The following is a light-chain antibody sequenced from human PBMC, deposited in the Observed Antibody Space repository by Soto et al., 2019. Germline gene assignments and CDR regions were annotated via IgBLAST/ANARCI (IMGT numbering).Light chain of an antibody. CDR2: DVR. V-gene: IGLV2-14*03. CDR3: SSSKKTPSANYV. Sequence: QSALTQPASVSGSPGQSIAIPCTGTSSDVGGCYLVSWYQQQPGKAPKLMIYDVRIRPSGVSSRFSGSKAGNTASLTISGRQAADEGDYYYSSSKKTPSANYVFGTGTKVTVL. J-gene: IGLJ1*01. CDR1: SSDVGGCYL.